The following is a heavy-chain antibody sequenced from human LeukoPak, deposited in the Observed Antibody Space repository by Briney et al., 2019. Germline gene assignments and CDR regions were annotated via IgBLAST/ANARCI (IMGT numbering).Heavy chain of an antibody. J-gene: IGHJ4*02. D-gene: IGHD4-17*01. CDR3: AKEGHYGDEGYFDY. V-gene: IGHV3-30-3*01. CDR2: ISYDGSNK. Sequence: GRSLRLSCAASGFTFSSYAMHWVRQAPGKGLEWVAVISYDGSNKYYADSVKGRFTISRDNSKNTLYLQMNSLRAEDTAVYYCAKEGHYGDEGYFDYWGQGTLVTVSS. CDR1: GFTFSSYA.